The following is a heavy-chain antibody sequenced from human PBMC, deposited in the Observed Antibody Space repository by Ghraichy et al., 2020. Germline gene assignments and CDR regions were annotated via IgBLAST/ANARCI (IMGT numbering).Heavy chain of an antibody. CDR3: AKDRDYYDSSGYYFNDFDI. J-gene: IGHJ3*02. CDR1: AFTFSNYA. CDR2: IGGSGSRT. D-gene: IGHD3-22*01. V-gene: IGHV3-23*01. Sequence: GGSLRLSCAASAFTFSNYAMTWVRQAPGKGLEWFSTIGGSGSRTYYTDSVKGRFTISRDNSKNTLYLQMNSLRAEDTAVYYCAKDRDYYDSSGYYFNDFDIWGQGTPVTVSS.